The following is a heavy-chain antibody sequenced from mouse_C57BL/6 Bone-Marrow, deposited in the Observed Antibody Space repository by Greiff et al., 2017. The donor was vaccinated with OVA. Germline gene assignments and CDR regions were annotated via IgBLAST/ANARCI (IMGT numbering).Heavy chain of an antibody. Sequence: QVQLQQPGAELVRPGSSVKLSCKASGYTFTSYWMHWVKQRPIQGLEWIGNIDPSDSETHYNQKFKDKATLTVDKSSSTAYMQLSSLKSEDSEVYCCARSRYYYGSSTDYWGQGTALTVSS. CDR3: ARSRYYYGSSTDY. CDR1: GYTFTSYW. J-gene: IGHJ2*01. D-gene: IGHD1-1*01. V-gene: IGHV1-52*01. CDR2: IDPSDSET.